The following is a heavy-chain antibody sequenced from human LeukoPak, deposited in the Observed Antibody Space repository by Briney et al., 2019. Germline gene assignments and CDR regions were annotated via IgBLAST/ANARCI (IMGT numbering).Heavy chain of an antibody. Sequence: GSLRLSCAASGFTFSSYSMNWVRQAPGKGLEWVSSISSSSSYIYYADSVKGRFTISRDNAKNSLYLQMNSLRAEDTAVYYCARSQRGYYYDSSGYSLDYWGQGTLVTVSS. J-gene: IGHJ4*02. CDR3: ARSQRGYYYDSSGYSLDY. CDR2: ISSSSSYI. V-gene: IGHV3-21*01. CDR1: GFTFSSYS. D-gene: IGHD3-22*01.